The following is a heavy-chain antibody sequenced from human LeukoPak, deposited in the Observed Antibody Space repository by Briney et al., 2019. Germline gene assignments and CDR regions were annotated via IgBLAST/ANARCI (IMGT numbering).Heavy chain of an antibody. V-gene: IGHV3-49*03. J-gene: IGHJ4*02. D-gene: IGHD3-22*01. CDR3: TRLYYHDPAPCDY. CDR2: SRSKAYGGTT. Sequence: PGGSLRLSCTASGFTYGDYAMSLFRQAPGKGLEWVGFSRSKAYGGTTEYAASVKGRFTISRDDSKSIAYLQMNSLKTEDTAVYYCTRLYYHDPAPCDYWGQGTLVTVSS. CDR1: GFTYGDYA.